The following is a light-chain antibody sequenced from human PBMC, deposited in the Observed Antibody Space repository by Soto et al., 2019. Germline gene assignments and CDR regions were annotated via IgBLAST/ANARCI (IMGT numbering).Light chain of an antibody. CDR3: CSYAGGSTI. CDR2: EVN. Sequence: QSALTQPASVSGSPGQSITISCAGTSSDVGRYDLVSWYQQHPGKAPKVIVYEVNKRPSGVSNRFSGSKSANTASLTISGLQTEDEADYYYCSYAGGSTIFGGGTKLTVL. V-gene: IGLV2-23*02. J-gene: IGLJ2*01. CDR1: SSDVGRYDL.